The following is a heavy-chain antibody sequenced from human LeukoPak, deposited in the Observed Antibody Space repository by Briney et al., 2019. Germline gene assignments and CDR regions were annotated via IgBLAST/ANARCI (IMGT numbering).Heavy chain of an antibody. J-gene: IGHJ4*02. Sequence: ASVKVSCKASGYTFTSYGISWVRQAPGQGLEWMGWISAYNGNTNYAQKLQGRVTMTTDTSTSTAYMELRSLRSDDTAVYYCTRRERDTWRYSCGFGESFDYWGPGTLVTVSS. CDR2: ISAYNGNT. D-gene: IGHD5-18*01. V-gene: IGHV1-18*01. CDR1: GYTFTSYG. CDR3: TRRERDTWRYSCGFGESFDY.